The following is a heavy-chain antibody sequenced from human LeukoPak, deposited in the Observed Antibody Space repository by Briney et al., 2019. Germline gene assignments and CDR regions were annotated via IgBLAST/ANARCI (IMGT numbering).Heavy chain of an antibody. CDR3: ARVRGYDTSDFDY. D-gene: IGHD3-22*01. J-gene: IGHJ4*02. CDR1: GFTFSSFW. V-gene: IGHV3-74*01. CDR2: LNTGGSST. Sequence: GGSLRLSCAASGFTFSSFWMHWVRQAPGKGLVWVSRLNTGGSSTTYADFVEGRFTISRDNAKNTLYLQMNSLRVEDTAMYYCARVRGYDTSDFDYWGQGTLVTVSS.